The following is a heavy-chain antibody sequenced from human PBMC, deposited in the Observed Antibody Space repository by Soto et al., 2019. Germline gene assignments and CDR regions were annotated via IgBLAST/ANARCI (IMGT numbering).Heavy chain of an antibody. CDR2: IYHSGST. J-gene: IGHJ4*02. CDR1: GGSISSGGYS. D-gene: IGHD2-8*01. V-gene: IGHV4-30-2*01. Sequence: QLQLQESGSGLVKPSQTLSLTCAVSGGSISSGGYSWSWRQQPPGKGLWWSGYIYHSGSTYYNPSLKRRVTISLDRSKKKFSLKLGSVVAADTAVYYGARVRPNNVSYDLDYWGQGTLVTVSS. CDR3: ARVRPNNVSYDLDY.